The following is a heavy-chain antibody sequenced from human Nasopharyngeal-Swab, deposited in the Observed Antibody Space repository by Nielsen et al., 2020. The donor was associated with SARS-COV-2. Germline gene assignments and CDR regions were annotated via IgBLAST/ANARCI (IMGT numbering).Heavy chain of an antibody. D-gene: IGHD3-10*01. CDR1: GFTFSSYG. V-gene: IGHV3-30*18. Sequence: GESLKISCAASGFTFSSYGMHWVRQAPGKGLEWVAVISYDGSNKYYADSVKGRFTISRDNSKNTLYLQMNSLRAEDTAVYYCAKPYSVRFGELFPVEYFQHWGQGTLVTVSS. J-gene: IGHJ1*01. CDR2: ISYDGSNK. CDR3: AKPYSVRFGELFPVEYFQH.